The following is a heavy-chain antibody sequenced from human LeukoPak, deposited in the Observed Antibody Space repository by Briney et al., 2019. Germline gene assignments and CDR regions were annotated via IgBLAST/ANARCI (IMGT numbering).Heavy chain of an antibody. CDR3: AKQARRAYYYGSGTYAGSHYFDY. Sequence: GGSLRLSCAASGFTFSSYEMNWVRQAPGKGLEWVAIISSDVSKKYHADSVKGRFTVSRDNSKNTLYLQMNSLRAEDTAVYYCAKQARRAYYYGSGTYAGSHYFDYWGQGTLVTVSS. V-gene: IGHV3-30*18. CDR2: ISSDVSKK. CDR1: GFTFSSYE. D-gene: IGHD3-10*01. J-gene: IGHJ4*02.